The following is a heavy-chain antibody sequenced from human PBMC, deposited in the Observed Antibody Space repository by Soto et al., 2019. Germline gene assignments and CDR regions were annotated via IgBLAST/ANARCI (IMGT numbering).Heavy chain of an antibody. CDR3: AKGRRVGDSYGYDY. CDR2: ISGSGGST. J-gene: IGHJ4*02. Sequence: EVQLLESGGGLVQPGGSLRLSCAASGFTFSSYAMSWVRQAPGKGLEWVSAISGSGGSTYYADSVKGRFTISRDNSKNTLYLQMKSLRAEDTAVYYCAKGRRVGDSYGYDYWGQGTLVTVSS. CDR1: GFTFSSYA. D-gene: IGHD5-18*01. V-gene: IGHV3-23*01.